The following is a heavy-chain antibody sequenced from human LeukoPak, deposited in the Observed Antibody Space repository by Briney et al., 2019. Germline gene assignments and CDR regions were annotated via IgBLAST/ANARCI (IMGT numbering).Heavy chain of an antibody. D-gene: IGHD6-13*01. J-gene: IGHJ5*02. Sequence: PSETLSLTCTISGGSISSNYWSWSRQPPGKGLEWIGYIYYSGSTNYNPSLKSRVTISVDTSKNQFSLTLSSMTAADTAVYYCASVSLSITWYEGWFIPWCQGTLVTVSS. CDR1: GGSISSNY. CDR3: ASVSLSITWYEGWFIP. CDR2: IYYSGST. V-gene: IGHV4-59*01.